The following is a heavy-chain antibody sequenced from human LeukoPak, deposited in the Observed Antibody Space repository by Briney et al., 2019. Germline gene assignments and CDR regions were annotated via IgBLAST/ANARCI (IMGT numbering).Heavy chain of an antibody. CDR3: ASRKDYYDSSGYWEVDYYYGMDV. CDR1: GYTFTSYY. D-gene: IGHD3-22*01. J-gene: IGHJ6*02. Sequence: ASVKVSCKASGYTFTSYYMHWVRQAPGQGLEWMGIINPSGGSTSYAPKFQGRVTMTRETSTSTVYMELSSLRSEDTAVYYCASRKDYYDSSGYWEVDYYYGMDVWGQGTTVTVSS. V-gene: IGHV1-46*01. CDR2: INPSGGST.